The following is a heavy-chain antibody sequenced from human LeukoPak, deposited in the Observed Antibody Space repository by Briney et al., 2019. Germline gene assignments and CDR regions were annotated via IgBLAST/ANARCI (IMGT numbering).Heavy chain of an antibody. CDR1: GGTFSSHT. CDR2: IIPLFGIV. D-gene: IGHD5-18*01. V-gene: IGHV1-69*02. Sequence: SVKVSCKASGGTFSSHTISWVRQAAEQGLEWMGRIIPLFGIVNDAEKFQDRVTITADKSTSTAYMEVSSLRSEDTAVYYCARIPSGDVDTAMVMYYHYGMDVWGQGTTVTVSS. CDR3: ARIPSGDVDTAMVMYYHYGMDV. J-gene: IGHJ6*02.